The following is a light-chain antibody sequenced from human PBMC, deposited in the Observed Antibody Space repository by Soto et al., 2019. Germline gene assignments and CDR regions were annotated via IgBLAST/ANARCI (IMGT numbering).Light chain of an antibody. CDR1: QGIYSR. J-gene: IGKJ2*01. Sequence: DIQMTQSPSSVSASVGDTVTITCRASQGIYSRLAWYQQKPGKAPKSLIYAASSLESGVPTRFSGSGSGTDFSLTISSLQPEDFATYYCQQTNSGPYTFGQGTKVDIK. CDR2: AAS. V-gene: IGKV1D-12*01. CDR3: QQTNSGPYT.